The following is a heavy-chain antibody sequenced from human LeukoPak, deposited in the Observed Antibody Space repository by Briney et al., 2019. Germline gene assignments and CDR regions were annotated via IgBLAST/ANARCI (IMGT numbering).Heavy chain of an antibody. D-gene: IGHD3-10*01. CDR2: ISAYNGNT. V-gene: IGHV1-18*01. J-gene: IGHJ5*02. CDR3: ARFKELLWFGELSPSLDP. CDR1: GYTFTSYG. Sequence: GASVKVSCKASGYTFTSYGISWVRQAPGQGLEWMGWISAYNGNTNYAQKLQGRVTMTTDTSTSTAYMELRSLRSDDTAVYYCARFKELLWFGELSPSLDPWGQGTLVTVSS.